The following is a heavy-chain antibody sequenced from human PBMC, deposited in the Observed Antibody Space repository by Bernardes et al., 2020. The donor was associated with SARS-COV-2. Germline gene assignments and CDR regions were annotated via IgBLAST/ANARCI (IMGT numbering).Heavy chain of an antibody. CDR1: GGSISSGDSS. V-gene: IGHV4-30-2*01. CDR3: ARQRGSGYFSPDWFFDL. Sequence: SETLSLTCAVSGGSISSGDSSWSWIRQPPGKGLEWIGYISHDERTHYNPSLKSRVTISLDRSKNQFSLNLTSVTAADTAVYFCARQRGSGYFSPDWFFDLWGRGALVTVSS. J-gene: IGHJ2*01. D-gene: IGHD3-3*01. CDR2: ISHDERT.